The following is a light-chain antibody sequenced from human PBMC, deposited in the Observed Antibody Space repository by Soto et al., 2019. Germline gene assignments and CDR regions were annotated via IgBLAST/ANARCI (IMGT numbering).Light chain of an antibody. CDR3: WSYAGSSTFK. V-gene: IGLV2-23*03. CDR2: EGT. Sequence: QSALTQPPSVSGSPGQRITISCTGTTSNVGSYDLVSCYQQHPGKAPKLVIYEGTKRPSGVSNRFSGSKSGNTASLTISGLQAEDEADYYCWSYAGSSTFKFGGGTK. CDR1: TSNVGSYDL. J-gene: IGLJ2*01.